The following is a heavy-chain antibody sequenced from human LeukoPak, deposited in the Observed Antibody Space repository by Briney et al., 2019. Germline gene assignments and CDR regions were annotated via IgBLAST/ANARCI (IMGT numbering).Heavy chain of an antibody. CDR1: GYTFTGYY. J-gene: IGHJ3*02. CDR3: ARRITIFGVVIDAFDI. V-gene: IGHV1-2*02. Sequence: GASVKVSCKASGYTFTGYYMHWVRQAPGQGLEWMGWINPNSGGTNYAQKFQGRVTMTRDTPISTAYMELSRLRSDDTAVYYCARRITIFGVVIDAFDIWGQGTMVTVSS. CDR2: INPNSGGT. D-gene: IGHD3-3*01.